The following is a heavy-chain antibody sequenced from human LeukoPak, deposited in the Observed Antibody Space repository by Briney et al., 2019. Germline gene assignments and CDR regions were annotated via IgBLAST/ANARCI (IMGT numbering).Heavy chain of an antibody. V-gene: IGHV3-53*01. CDR1: GLTVSTNY. CDR3: ARDSRDDDYGGNRLQFVDY. D-gene: IGHD4-23*01. CDR2: IYSGGST. Sequence: GGSLRLSCVVSGLTVSTNYMSWVRQAPGKGLEWVSVIYSGGSTYYADSVKGRFTISRDNSKNTLYLQMNSLRAEDTAVYYCARDSRDDDYGGNRLQFVDYWGQGTLVTVSS. J-gene: IGHJ4*02.